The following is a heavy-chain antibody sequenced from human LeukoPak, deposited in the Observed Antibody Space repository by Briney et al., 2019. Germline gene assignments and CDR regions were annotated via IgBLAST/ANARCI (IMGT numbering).Heavy chain of an antibody. CDR3: VRVQNSNYYYYMDV. CDR1: GFTVSSNS. D-gene: IGHD2/OR15-2a*01. Sequence: GGSLRLSCTVSGFTVSSNSMSWVRQAPGKELEWVSFIYSGGNTHYSDSVKGRFTISRDNAKNSLYLQMNSLRAEDTSVYYCVRVQNSNYYYYMDVWGKGTTVTVSS. CDR2: IYSGGNT. V-gene: IGHV3-53*01. J-gene: IGHJ6*03.